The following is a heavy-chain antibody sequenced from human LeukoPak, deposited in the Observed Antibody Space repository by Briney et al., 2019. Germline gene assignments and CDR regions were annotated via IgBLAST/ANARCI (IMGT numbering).Heavy chain of an antibody. CDR1: GFTFSTYA. V-gene: IGHV3-23*01. CDR2: ISDSGYTT. D-gene: IGHD6-19*01. Sequence: GGSLRLSCTASGFTFSTYAMSWVRQAPGKGLEWVSGISDSGYTTDYADSVKGRFTISRDNSMNTLYLQMDSLRADDTAIYYCAKSQYTSVARGFDYWGQGALLTVSS. CDR3: AKSQYTSVARGFDY. J-gene: IGHJ4*02.